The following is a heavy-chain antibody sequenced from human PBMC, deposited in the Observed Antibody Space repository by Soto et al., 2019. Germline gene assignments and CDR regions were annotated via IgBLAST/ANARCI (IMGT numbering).Heavy chain of an antibody. Sequence: QVQLVESGGGVVQPGTSLRLSCVGSGFTFRSYIIHWVRQAPGKGQEWVALTSYDGSNNFYGDSVKGRFTISRDNSRNTVELQMDSLRLEDTALYYCARWGTTGGLDVWGQGTLVCVSS. J-gene: IGHJ4*02. D-gene: IGHD3-16*01. CDR2: TSYDGSNN. CDR3: ARWGTTGGLDV. CDR1: GFTFRSYI. V-gene: IGHV3-33*05.